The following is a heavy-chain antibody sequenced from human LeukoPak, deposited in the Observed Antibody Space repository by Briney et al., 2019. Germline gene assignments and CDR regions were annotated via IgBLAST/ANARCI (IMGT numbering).Heavy chain of an antibody. CDR1: GFTFSSYA. Sequence: GGSLRLSCAASGFTFSSYAMHWVRQAPGKGLEWVAVISYDGSNKYYADSVKGRFTISRDNSKNTLYLQMNSLRAEDTAVYYCAKGIAAAGIDEYFQHWGQGTLVTVSS. J-gene: IGHJ1*01. CDR3: AKGIAAAGIDEYFQH. V-gene: IGHV3-30-3*01. D-gene: IGHD6-13*01. CDR2: ISYDGSNK.